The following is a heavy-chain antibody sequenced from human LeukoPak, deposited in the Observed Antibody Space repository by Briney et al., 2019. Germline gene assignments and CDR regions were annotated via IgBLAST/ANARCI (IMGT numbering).Heavy chain of an antibody. J-gene: IGHJ4*02. V-gene: IGHV3-30*04. CDR1: GFTFSSYV. D-gene: IGHD3-22*01. Sequence: QPGGSLRLSCAASGFTFSSYVMHWVRQAPGKGLEWVAVISYDGSNKYYAGSVKGRFTISRDNSKNTLYLQMNSLRAEDTAVYYCARGSYYYDSSGPDYWGQGTLVTVSS. CDR3: ARGSYYYDSSGPDY. CDR2: ISYDGSNK.